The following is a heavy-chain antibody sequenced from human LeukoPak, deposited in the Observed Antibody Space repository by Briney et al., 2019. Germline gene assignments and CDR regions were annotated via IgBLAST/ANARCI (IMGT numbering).Heavy chain of an antibody. V-gene: IGHV1-8*01. CDR3: ASTPPTMVRGVIFY. CDR1: GYTFTSYD. CDR2: MNPNSGNT. J-gene: IGHJ4*02. D-gene: IGHD3-10*01. Sequence: ASVKVSCNASGYTFTSYDINWVRQATGQGLEWMGWMNPNSGNTGYAQKFQGRVTMTRNTSISTAYMELSSLRSEDTAVYYCASTPPTMVRGVIFYWGQGTLVTVSS.